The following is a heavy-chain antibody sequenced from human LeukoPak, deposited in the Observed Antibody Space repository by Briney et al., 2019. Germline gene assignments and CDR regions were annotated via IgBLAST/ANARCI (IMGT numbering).Heavy chain of an antibody. J-gene: IGHJ4*02. CDR1: GFTFTTYG. Sequence: GGSLRLSCAASGFTFTTYGMSWVRRAPGEGLDWVSGISSSGGNTVYAGSVKGRFTNYRDNSKNTLYLQISSLTAEDTAVYYCAKGMGFGESPFDYWGQGTLVTVSS. D-gene: IGHD3-10*01. CDR3: AKGMGFGESPFDY. V-gene: IGHV3-23*01. CDR2: ISSSGGNT.